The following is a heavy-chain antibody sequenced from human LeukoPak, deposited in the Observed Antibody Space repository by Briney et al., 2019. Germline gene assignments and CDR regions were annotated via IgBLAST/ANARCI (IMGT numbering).Heavy chain of an antibody. J-gene: IGHJ4*02. V-gene: IGHV1-18*01. D-gene: IGHD6-19*01. CDR2: ISASTGYT. CDR3: ARVYSSGWYYFDY. CDR1: GYSFTGFG. Sequence: ASVKVSCKASGYSFTGFGISWARQAPGQGLEWMGWISASTGYTEYAQKFQGRVTMTTDTSTSTAYMELRSLRSDDTAVYYCARVYSSGWYYFDYWGQGTLVTVSS.